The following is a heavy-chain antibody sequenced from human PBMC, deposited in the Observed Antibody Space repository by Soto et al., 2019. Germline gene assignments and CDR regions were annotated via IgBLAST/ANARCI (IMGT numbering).Heavy chain of an antibody. V-gene: IGHV4-59*08. CDR1: GGSISSYY. D-gene: IGHD5-18*01. J-gene: IGHJ5*02. Sequence: PSETLSLTCTVSGGSISSYYWSWIRQPPGKGLEWIGYIYYSGSTNYNPSLKSRVTISVDTSKNQFSLKLNSMTAADTAVYYCARAGRIQLWSTWEFNWFDPWGQGTLVTVSS. CDR2: IYYSGST. CDR3: ARAGRIQLWSTWEFNWFDP.